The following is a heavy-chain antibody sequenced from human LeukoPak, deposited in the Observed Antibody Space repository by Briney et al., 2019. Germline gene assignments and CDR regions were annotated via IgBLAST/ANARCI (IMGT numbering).Heavy chain of an antibody. CDR1: GGSFSGYY. D-gene: IGHD3-10*01. CDR2: INHSGST. Sequence: SETLSLTCAVYGGSFSGYYWSWIRQPPGKGLEWIGEINHSGSTNYNPSLKSRVTISVDTSKNQFSLKLSSVTAADTAVYYCARALLLWFGETAIGYWGQGTLVTVSS. V-gene: IGHV4-34*01. J-gene: IGHJ4*02. CDR3: ARALLLWFGETAIGY.